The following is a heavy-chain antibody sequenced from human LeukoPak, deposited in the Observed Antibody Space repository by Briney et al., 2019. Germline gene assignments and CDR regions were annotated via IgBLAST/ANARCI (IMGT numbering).Heavy chain of an antibody. D-gene: IGHD5-18*01. V-gene: IGHV1-18*01. CDR2: ISAYNGYT. CDR3: ASNVDTAMGDAFDI. CDR1: GYTFTSYG. Sequence: ASVKVSCKASGYTFTSYGISWVRQAPGQGLEWMGWISAYNGYTNYAQKFQGRVTITADKSTSTAYMELSSLRSEDTAVYYCASNVDTAMGDAFDIWGQGTMVTVSS. J-gene: IGHJ3*02.